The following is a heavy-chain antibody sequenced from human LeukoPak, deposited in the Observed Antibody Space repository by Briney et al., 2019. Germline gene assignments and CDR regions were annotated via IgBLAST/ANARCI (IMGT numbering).Heavy chain of an antibody. V-gene: IGHV3-23*01. Sequence: PGGSLRLSCAASRLSFSSYAMSWVRQAPGKGLEWVSTISGGGDDTYYADSVKGRFAISRDNSKNTLYLQVSSLRAEDTAVYYCAKRGIAAAASFDYWGQGTLVTVSS. D-gene: IGHD6-13*01. CDR2: ISGGGDDT. CDR1: RLSFSSYA. CDR3: AKRGIAAAASFDY. J-gene: IGHJ4*02.